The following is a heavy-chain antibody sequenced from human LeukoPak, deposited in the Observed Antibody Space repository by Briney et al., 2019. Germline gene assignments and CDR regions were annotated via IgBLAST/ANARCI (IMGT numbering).Heavy chain of an antibody. J-gene: IGHJ4*02. CDR2: INHSGST. CDR1: GGSSSGYY. CDR3: ARGQLATGIFDH. V-gene: IGHV4-34*01. D-gene: IGHD6-6*01. Sequence: SETLSLTCAVYGGSSSGYYWSWIRQPPGKGLEWIGEINHSGSTNYNPSLKSRVTISVDTSKNQFSLKLISVTAADTAVYYCARGQLATGIFDHWGQGTLVTVSS.